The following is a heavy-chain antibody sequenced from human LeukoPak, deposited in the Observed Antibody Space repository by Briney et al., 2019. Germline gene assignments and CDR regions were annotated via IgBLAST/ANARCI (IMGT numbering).Heavy chain of an antibody. V-gene: IGHV1-46*03. CDR1: GYTFSSYY. D-gene: IGHD3-10*01. CDR3: ARDQPNCYGSGSYYMPLGY. Sequence: DSVKVSCKASGYTFSSYYMHWVRQAPGQGLEWMGIINPRGGSTSYAQKFQGRVTMTRDTSTSTVYMELSSLRSEATAVYYCARDQPNCYGSGSYYMPLGYWGQGTLVTVSS. CDR2: INPRGGST. J-gene: IGHJ4*02.